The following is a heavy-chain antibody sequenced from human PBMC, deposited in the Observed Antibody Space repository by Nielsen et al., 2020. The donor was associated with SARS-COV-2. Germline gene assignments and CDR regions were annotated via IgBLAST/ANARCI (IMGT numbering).Heavy chain of an antibody. D-gene: IGHD3-22*01. J-gene: IGHJ2*01. Sequence: SETLSLTCTVSGGSISSGDYYWSWIRQPPGKGLEWIGYIYYSGSTYYNPSLKSRVTISVDTSNNQFSLKLSSVTAADTAVYYCARAPYYYDSSGYYYVPSAWYFDLWGRGTLVTVSS. CDR3: ARAPYYYDSSGYYYVPSAWYFDL. CDR1: GGSISSGDYY. V-gene: IGHV4-30-4*01. CDR2: IYYSGST.